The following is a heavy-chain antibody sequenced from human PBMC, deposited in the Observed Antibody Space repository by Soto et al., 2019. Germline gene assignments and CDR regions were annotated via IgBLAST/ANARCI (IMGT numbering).Heavy chain of an antibody. CDR2: INHSGST. CDR3: ASVGYCSGGSCYSVVDV. D-gene: IGHD2-15*01. V-gene: IGHV4-34*01. J-gene: IGHJ6*04. Sequence: SETLSLTCAVYGGSFSGYYWSWIRQPPGKGLEWIGEINHSGSTNYNPSLKSRVTISVDTSKNQFSLKLSSVTAADTAVYYCASVGYCSGGSCYSVVDVWGKGTTVTVSS. CDR1: GGSFSGYY.